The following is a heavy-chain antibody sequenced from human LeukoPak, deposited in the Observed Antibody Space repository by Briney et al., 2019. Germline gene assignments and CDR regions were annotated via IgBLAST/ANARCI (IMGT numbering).Heavy chain of an antibody. CDR2: IYHSGST. D-gene: IGHD6-13*01. V-gene: IGHV4-4*02. CDR3: ARDQGSSRSGTFDY. CDR1: GGSISNSNW. Sequence: PSETLSLTCAVSGGSISNSNWWSWVRQPPGKGLEWIAEIYHSGSTNYNPSFKSRVSISVDRSKNQFSLKLRSVTAADTAVYYCARDQGSSRSGTFDYWGQGTLVTVSS. J-gene: IGHJ4*02.